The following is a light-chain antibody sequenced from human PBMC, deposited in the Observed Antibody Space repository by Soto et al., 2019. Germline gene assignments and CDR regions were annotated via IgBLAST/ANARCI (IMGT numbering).Light chain of an antibody. CDR2: EVS. CDR3: SSFTSINTWV. J-gene: IGLJ3*02. CDR1: SSNVGGYNY. Sequence: QSALTQPASVSGSPGQSITISCSVTSSNVGGYNYVSWYQQHPGKAPKLMIYEVSNRPSGVSNRFSGSKSGNTASLTISGLQAEDEADYYCSSFTSINTWVFGGGTKVTVL. V-gene: IGLV2-14*01.